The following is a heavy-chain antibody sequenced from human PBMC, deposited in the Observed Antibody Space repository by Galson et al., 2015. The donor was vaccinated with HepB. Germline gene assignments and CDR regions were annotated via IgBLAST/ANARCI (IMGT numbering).Heavy chain of an antibody. J-gene: IGHJ4*02. Sequence: SLRLSCAASGFTFSGYSMNWVRQAPGKGLEWVSSVGGNSKSIYYADSVRGRFTISRDNAKGSLYLQMNSLRAEDTAVYYCARESAEAFDYWGQGTLVTVSS. V-gene: IGHV3-21*01. CDR1: GFTFSGYS. CDR2: VGGNSKSI. CDR3: ARESAEAFDY.